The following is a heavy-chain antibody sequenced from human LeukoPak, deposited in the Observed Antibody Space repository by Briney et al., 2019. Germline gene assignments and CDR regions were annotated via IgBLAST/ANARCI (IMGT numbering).Heavy chain of an antibody. D-gene: IGHD2-2*03. V-gene: IGHV4-4*09. CDR3: ARHVGYCSSTSCYGAHAFDI. CDR1: GGSISSYY. J-gene: IGHJ3*02. Sequence: SSETLSLTCTVSGGSISSYYWSWIRQPPGKGLEWIGYIYTSGSTNYNPSLKSRVTISVDTSKNQFSMKLSSVTAADTAVYYCARHVGYCSSTSCYGAHAFDIWGQGTMVTVSS. CDR2: IYTSGST.